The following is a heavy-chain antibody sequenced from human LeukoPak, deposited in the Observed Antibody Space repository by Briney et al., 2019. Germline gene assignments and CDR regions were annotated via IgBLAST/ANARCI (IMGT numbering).Heavy chain of an antibody. J-gene: IGHJ5*02. D-gene: IGHD3-10*01. V-gene: IGHV3-23*01. CDR1: GFTFSSYA. CDR3: VRGRGSYGWFDP. CDR2: ISGSGGST. Sequence: GGSLRLSCAASGFTFSSYAMSWVRQAPGKGLEWVSAISGSGGSTYYAGSVKGRFTISRDNSKNTLYLQMNSLRGEDTAVYYCVRGRGSYGWFDPWGQGTLVTVSS.